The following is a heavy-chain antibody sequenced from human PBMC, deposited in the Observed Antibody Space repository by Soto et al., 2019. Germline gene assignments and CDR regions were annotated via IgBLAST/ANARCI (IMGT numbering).Heavy chain of an antibody. J-gene: IGHJ4*02. V-gene: IGHV3-64*01. Sequence: EVQLVESGGGLVQPGGSLRLSCAASGFTFSSYAMHWVRQAPGKGLEYVSAISSNGGSTYYANSVKGRFTISRDNSKNTLYLQMGSLRAEDMAVYYCARGSPTITMVRGPMFDYWGQGTLGTVSS. D-gene: IGHD3-10*01. CDR2: ISSNGGST. CDR3: ARGSPTITMVRGPMFDY. CDR1: GFTFSSYA.